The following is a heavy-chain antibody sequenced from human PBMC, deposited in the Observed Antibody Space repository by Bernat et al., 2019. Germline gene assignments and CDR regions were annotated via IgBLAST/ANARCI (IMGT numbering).Heavy chain of an antibody. Sequence: EVQLVESGGDLVQPGGSLRLSCAVSGFTVSSNYMTWVRQAPGKGLEWVSVIYTSGSTYYADSVKGRFTISRDNSKNTLYLQMHSLRGEDTAIYYCARDTSGGGDAFDIWGQGTLVTVSS. CDR1: GFTVSSNY. CDR2: IYTSGST. J-gene: IGHJ3*02. V-gene: IGHV3-66*02. CDR3: ARDTSGGGDAFDI. D-gene: IGHD1-1*01.